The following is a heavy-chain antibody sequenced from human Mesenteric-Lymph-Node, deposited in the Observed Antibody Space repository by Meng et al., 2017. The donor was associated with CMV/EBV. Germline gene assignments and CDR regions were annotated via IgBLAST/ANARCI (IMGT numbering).Heavy chain of an antibody. CDR2: INHSGST. CDR3: ARVVAVLGMNFDF. J-gene: IGHJ4*02. CDR1: GGSLSDYY. Sequence: SETLSLTCAVYGGSLSDYYWSWIRQPPGKGLEWIGEINHSGSTNYNPSLKSRLTVSLDTSKNQFSLKLTSVTAGDTAVYYCARVVAVLGMNFDFWGPGTLVTVSS. V-gene: IGHV4-34*01. D-gene: IGHD7-27*01.